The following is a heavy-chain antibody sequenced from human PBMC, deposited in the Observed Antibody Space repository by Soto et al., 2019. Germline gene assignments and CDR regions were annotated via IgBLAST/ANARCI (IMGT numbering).Heavy chain of an antibody. CDR1: GFTFSSYA. D-gene: IGHD6-13*01. V-gene: IGHV3-30-3*01. J-gene: IGHJ4*02. CDR3: ARGYSSSYAAFDY. Sequence: GGSLRLSCAASGFTFSSYAMHWVRQAPGKGLEWVAVISYDGSNKYYADSVKGRFTISRDNSKNTLYLQMNSLRAEDTAVYYCARGYSSSYAAFDYWGQGTLVTVSS. CDR2: ISYDGSNK.